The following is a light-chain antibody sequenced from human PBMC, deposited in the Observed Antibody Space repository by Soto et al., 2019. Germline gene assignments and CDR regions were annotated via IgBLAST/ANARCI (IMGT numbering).Light chain of an antibody. CDR2: EAS. CDR3: QQYGNSPRT. V-gene: IGKV3-20*01. Sequence: EIVLAQSPGTLSLSPGERATLSCRASQSVTNSYLAWYQQKPGQAPRLLIYEASSWATGIPDRFSGSGSGTDFTLTISRLEPEDFAVYYCQQYGNSPRTFGQGTKVEIK. J-gene: IGKJ1*01. CDR1: QSVTNSY.